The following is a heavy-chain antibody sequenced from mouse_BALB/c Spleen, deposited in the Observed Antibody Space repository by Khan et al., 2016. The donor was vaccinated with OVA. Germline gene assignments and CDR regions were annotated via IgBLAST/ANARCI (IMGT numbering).Heavy chain of an antibody. Sequence: EVQLQQSGPELVKPGASVKMSCKASGYTFTSYVMHWVKQKPGQGLEWIGYINPYNDGTKYNEKFKGKATLTSDKSSSTSYMELSSLTSVDSAVYYFTRSTYYGNPYAMDYWGQGTSVTVSS. J-gene: IGHJ4*01. CDR2: INPYNDGT. V-gene: IGHV1S136*01. CDR3: TRSTYYGNPYAMDY. D-gene: IGHD2-10*01. CDR1: GYTFTSYV.